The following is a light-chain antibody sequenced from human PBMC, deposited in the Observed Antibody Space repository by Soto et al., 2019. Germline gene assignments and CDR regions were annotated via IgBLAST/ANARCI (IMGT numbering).Light chain of an antibody. CDR1: QTIGRY. CDR2: AAS. J-gene: IGKJ1*01. Sequence: DIQMTQSPSSLSASVGDRVTITCRASQTIGRYLNWYQQEPGKAPKLLIYAASSLHSGVPSRFSGSGSGTDFTLTISSLPPEDYATYYCQQSYSTPKTFGQGTKVEIQ. CDR3: QQSYSTPKT. V-gene: IGKV1-39*01.